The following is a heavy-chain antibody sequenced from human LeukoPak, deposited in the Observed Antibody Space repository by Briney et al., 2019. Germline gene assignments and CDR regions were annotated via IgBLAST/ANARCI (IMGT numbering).Heavy chain of an antibody. V-gene: IGHV4-4*07. Sequence: SETLSLTRTVSGGSLSSYYWSWIRQPAGKGLEWSGRVYTSGSTNYTPSLKSRVTMSVDTSKNQFSLKLSSVTAADTAVYYCARNDILTGYCFDYWGQGTLVTVSS. CDR1: GGSLSSYY. CDR2: VYTSGST. J-gene: IGHJ4*02. D-gene: IGHD3-9*01. CDR3: ARNDILTGYCFDY.